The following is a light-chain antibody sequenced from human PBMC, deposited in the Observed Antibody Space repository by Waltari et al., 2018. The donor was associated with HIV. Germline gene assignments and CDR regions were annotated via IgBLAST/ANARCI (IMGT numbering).Light chain of an antibody. Sequence: QSALTQPRSVSASPGQSVTISCTGTSSDVGAYDFVSWYQLLPGEAPTLRIYDVTKPPSVVPDRFPGSNSANTASRTISGLQAEDEAEYYCCSYAGTYTLKFGGGTKLTV. J-gene: IGLJ2*01. CDR2: DVT. CDR1: SSDVGAYDF. CDR3: CSYAGTYTLK. V-gene: IGLV2-11*01.